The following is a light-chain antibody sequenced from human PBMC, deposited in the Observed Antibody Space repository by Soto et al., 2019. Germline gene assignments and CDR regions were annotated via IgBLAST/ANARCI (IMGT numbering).Light chain of an antibody. V-gene: IGKV1-5*03. Sequence: DIQMTQSPSTLSASVGDRVTISCRASQSISSWLAWYQQKPGKAPKLLIYKASSLESGVPSRFSGSGSGTEFTLTISSLQPDDFATYYCQQYNSYPWTFAHGTHVDIK. CDR3: QQYNSYPWT. J-gene: IGKJ1*01. CDR2: KAS. CDR1: QSISSW.